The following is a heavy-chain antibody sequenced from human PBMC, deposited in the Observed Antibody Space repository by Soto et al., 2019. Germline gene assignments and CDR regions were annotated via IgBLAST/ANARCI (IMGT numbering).Heavy chain of an antibody. V-gene: IGHV3-21*01. D-gene: IGHD2-15*01. J-gene: IGHJ4*02. CDR2: ISSSSSYI. CDR1: GFTFSSYS. CDR3: ARLYCSGGSCYGSDY. Sequence: EVQLVESGGGLVKPGGSLRLSCAASGFTFSSYSMNWVRQAPGKGLEWVSSISSSSSYIYYADSVKGRFTISRDNAKNSLYLQMNSLRAEDTAVYYCARLYCSGGSCYGSDYWGQGTLVTVSS.